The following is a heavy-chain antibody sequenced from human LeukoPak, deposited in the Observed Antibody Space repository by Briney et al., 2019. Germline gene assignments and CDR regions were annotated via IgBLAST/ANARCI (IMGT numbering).Heavy chain of an antibody. CDR1: GFNFRNYG. Sequence: TGGSLRLSCAASGFNFRNYGMHWVRQAPGKGLEWVAVIWYDGSNKYYADSVKGRFTISRDNSKNTLYLQMSSLRAEDTAVYYCGRDSNYDSSGYYYYYYYGMDVWGQGTTVTVSS. CDR3: GRDSNYDSSGYYYYYYYGMDV. V-gene: IGHV3-33*01. J-gene: IGHJ6*02. CDR2: IWYDGSNK. D-gene: IGHD3-22*01.